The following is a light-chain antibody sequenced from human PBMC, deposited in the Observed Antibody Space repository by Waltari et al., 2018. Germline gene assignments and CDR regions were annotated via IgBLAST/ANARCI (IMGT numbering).Light chain of an antibody. J-gene: IGKJ2*01. V-gene: IGKV3-15*01. CDR3: HQYNTWPPAT. CDR1: LRGGVN. CDR2: DAS. Sequence: VLTQSPATLYVSPGDTATLSVRASLRGGVNLAWYQQKPGQAPSLLIYDASKWATGIPARFSAAGSGTEFTLTIISLQSEDSAIYYCHQYNTWPPATFGQGTKLDI.